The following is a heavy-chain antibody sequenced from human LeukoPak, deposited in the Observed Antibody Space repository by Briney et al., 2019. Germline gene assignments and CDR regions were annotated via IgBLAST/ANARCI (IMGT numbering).Heavy chain of an antibody. V-gene: IGHV3-43*02. J-gene: IGHJ4*02. Sequence: GGSLRLSCAASGFTFDDYAMHWVRQGPGKGLEWVSLISGDGGTTYYADSVKGRFTISRDNRKKSLYLQMNSLRTEDTALYYCAKDIGGLNYCGQGTLVTVSS. D-gene: IGHD6-25*01. CDR3: AKDIGGLNY. CDR1: GFTFDDYA. CDR2: ISGDGGTT.